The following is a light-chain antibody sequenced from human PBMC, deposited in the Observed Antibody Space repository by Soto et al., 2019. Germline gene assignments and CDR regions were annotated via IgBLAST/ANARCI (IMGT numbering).Light chain of an antibody. CDR2: DAS. CDR1: QSVGSN. Sequence: EIILTQSPVTLSVSPGERATLSCRASQSVGSNLAWYQQKPGQAPRLLISDASDRATGVPGRFSGSGSGTHFTLTISSLQSDDFATYYCQQYTSYWTFGQGTKVDI. CDR3: QQYTSYWT. V-gene: IGKV3D-15*01. J-gene: IGKJ1*01.